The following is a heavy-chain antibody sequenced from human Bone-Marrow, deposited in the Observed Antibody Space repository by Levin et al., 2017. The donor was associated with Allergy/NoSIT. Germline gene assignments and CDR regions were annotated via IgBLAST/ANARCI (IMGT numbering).Heavy chain of an antibody. Sequence: PGGSLRLSCTASGFTFHDYAVSWFRQAPGKGLEWIGFVRSKAYGGTTEHAASVKGRFTISRDDSKSIANLQLNSLKTEDTAVYYCARDYYDRSGFSGALEGAFDYWGQGTLVTVSS. D-gene: IGHD3-22*01. J-gene: IGHJ4*02. CDR3: ARDYYDRSGFSGALEGAFDY. V-gene: IGHV3-49*03. CDR1: GFTFHDYA. CDR2: VRSKAYGGTT.